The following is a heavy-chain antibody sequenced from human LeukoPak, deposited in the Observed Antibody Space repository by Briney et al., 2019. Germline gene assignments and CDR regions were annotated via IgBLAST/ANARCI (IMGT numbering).Heavy chain of an antibody. CDR1: GGTFSSYA. V-gene: IGHV1-69*13. J-gene: IGHJ4*02. D-gene: IGHD5-18*01. CDR2: IIPIFGTA. Sequence: SVKVSCKASGGTFSSYAVSWVRQAPGQGLEWMGGIIPIFGTANYAQKFQGRVTITADESTSTAYMELSSLRSEDTAVYYCARVDTAMANDPDYWGQGTLVTVSS. CDR3: ARVDTAMANDPDY.